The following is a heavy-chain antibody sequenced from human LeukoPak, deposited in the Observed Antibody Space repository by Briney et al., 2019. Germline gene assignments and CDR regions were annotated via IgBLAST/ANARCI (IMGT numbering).Heavy chain of an antibody. CDR2: INPNSGGT. D-gene: IGHD1-26*01. V-gene: IGHV1-2*02. CDR1: GYTFTGYY. CDR3: GRGGSYFSTPADY. Sequence: GASVKVSCKASGYTFTGYYMHWVRQAPGQELEWMGWINPNSGGTNYAQKFQGRVTMTRDTSISTAYMELSRLRSDDTAVYYCGRGGSYFSTPADYWGQGTLVTVSS. J-gene: IGHJ4*02.